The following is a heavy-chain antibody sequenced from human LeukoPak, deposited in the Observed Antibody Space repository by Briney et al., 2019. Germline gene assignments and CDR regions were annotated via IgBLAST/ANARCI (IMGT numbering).Heavy chain of an antibody. J-gene: IGHJ3*02. CDR1: GFTFTTYA. V-gene: IGHV3-30*04. D-gene: IGHD6-13*01. CDR3: AWGGSSSWPAEAYDI. CDR2: ISYDGGKQ. Sequence: GGSLRLSCAASGFTFTTYAIHWVRQAPGKGLEWVAVISYDGGKQFYADPVKGRFTISRDNSRNTLFLQMNSLRVEDTAIYYCAWGGSSSWPAEAYDIWGQGTKVTVSS.